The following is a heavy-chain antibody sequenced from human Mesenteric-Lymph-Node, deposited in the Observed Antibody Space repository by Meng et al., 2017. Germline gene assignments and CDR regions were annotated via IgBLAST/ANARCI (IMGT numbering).Heavy chain of an antibody. J-gene: IGHJ4*02. D-gene: IGHD1-26*01. V-gene: IGHV1-2*02. CDR3: VRGGYSRGNGDH. Sequence: ASVKVSCKASGYTFTGYYMHWVRQAPGQGLEWMGWINSNGGAASYTQKFQGRVTMTRDTSTSTDYMELSSLRYDDTAVYYCVRGGYSRGNGDHWGQGTLVTVSS. CDR1: GYTFTGYY. CDR2: INSNGGAA.